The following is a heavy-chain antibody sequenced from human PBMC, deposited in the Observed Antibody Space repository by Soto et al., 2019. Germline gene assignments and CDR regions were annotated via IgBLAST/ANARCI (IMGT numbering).Heavy chain of an antibody. D-gene: IGHD1-1*01. CDR1: GGSISSSSYY. CDR3: ARQHGLERLDY. CDR2: IYYSGST. J-gene: IGHJ4*02. V-gene: IGHV4-39*01. Sequence: PSETLSLTCTVSGGSISSSSYYWGWIRQPPGKGLEWIGSIYYSGSTYYNPSLKSRVTISVDTSKNQFSLKLSSVTAADMAVYYCARQHGLERLDYWGQGTLVTVSS.